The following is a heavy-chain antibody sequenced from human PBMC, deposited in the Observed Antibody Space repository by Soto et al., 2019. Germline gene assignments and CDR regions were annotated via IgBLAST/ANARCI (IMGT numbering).Heavy chain of an antibody. V-gene: IGHV1-18*04. Sequence: ASANVSCKASGYTFTSYGISWVRQAPGQGHEWVGWISAYNGNTNYAQKIQGRVTMTTDTSTSTAYIELRSLRSDATAVYYCEIGGIQLWSREGYYYGMDVWGQGTTVTGSS. CDR1: GYTFTSYG. CDR2: ISAYNGNT. D-gene: IGHD5-18*01. CDR3: EIGGIQLWSREGYYYGMDV. J-gene: IGHJ6*02.